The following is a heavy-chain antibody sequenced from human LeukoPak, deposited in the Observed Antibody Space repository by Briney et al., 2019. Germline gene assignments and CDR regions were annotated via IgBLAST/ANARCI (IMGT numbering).Heavy chain of an antibody. CDR2: ISAYNGNT. J-gene: IGHJ5*02. CDR1: GYTFTSYG. CDR3: ARDGGNLVVRGVIRKCWFDP. V-gene: IGHV1-18*01. Sequence: VASVKVSCKASGYTFTSYGISWVRQAPGQGLEWMGWISAYNGNTNYAQKLQGRVTMTTDTSTSTAYMELRSLRSDDTAVYYCARDGGNLVVRGVIRKCWFDPWGQGTLVTVSS. D-gene: IGHD3-10*01.